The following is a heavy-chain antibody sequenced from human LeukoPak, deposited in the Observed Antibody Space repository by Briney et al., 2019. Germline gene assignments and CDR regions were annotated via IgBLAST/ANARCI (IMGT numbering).Heavy chain of an antibody. CDR2: INHSGYT. D-gene: IGHD1-26*01. V-gene: IGHV4-34*01. CDR3: ARLGSRVL. J-gene: IGHJ4*02. CDR1: GGSFSGYY. Sequence: SETLSLTCALYGGSFSGYYWSWIRQSPGKGLEWIGQINHSGYTNYKPSLKSRVTMSVDTSKNQFSLKLISMTAADTAVYYCARLGSRVLWGQGTLVTVSS.